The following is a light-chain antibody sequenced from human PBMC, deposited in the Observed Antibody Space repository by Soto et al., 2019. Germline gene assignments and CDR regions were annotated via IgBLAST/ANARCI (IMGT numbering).Light chain of an antibody. Sequence: QSVLTQPASVSGSPRQSITISCTGASSDVGSYTYVSWYQQHPGKAPKLMIYEVNNRPSGVSNRFSGSKSGNTASLTISGLQAEDEADSYCSSYTSSSTLYVFGTGTQLTVL. J-gene: IGLJ1*01. CDR2: EVN. CDR3: SSYTSSSTLYV. CDR1: SSDVGSYTY. V-gene: IGLV2-14*01.